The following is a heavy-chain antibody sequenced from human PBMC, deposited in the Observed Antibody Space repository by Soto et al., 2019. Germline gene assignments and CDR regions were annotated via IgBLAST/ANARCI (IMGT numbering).Heavy chain of an antibody. CDR3: ATRYSSSWTRYYYYMDV. CDR2: INSDGSST. V-gene: IGHV3-74*01. CDR1: GFTFSSYW. J-gene: IGHJ6*03. Sequence: GGSLSLSCAASGFTFSSYWMHWVRQAPGKGLVWVSRINSDGSSTNYADSVKGRFTISRDNAKNTLYLQMNSLRAEDTAVYYCATRYSSSWTRYYYYMDVWGKGTTVTVSS. D-gene: IGHD6-13*01.